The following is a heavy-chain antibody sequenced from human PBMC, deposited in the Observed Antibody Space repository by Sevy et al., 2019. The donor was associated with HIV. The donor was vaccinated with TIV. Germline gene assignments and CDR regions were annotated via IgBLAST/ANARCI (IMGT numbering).Heavy chain of an antibody. CDR1: GVSFEDYG. CDR2: INYNSGRV. V-gene: IGHV3-9*01. D-gene: IGHD3-16*01. J-gene: IGHJ6*02. Sequence: GGSLRLSCATFGVSFEDYGMHWVRQSPERGLEWVAGINYNSGRVCYIDSVKGRFTISRDNAKQSRYLQMTSLKPEDSALYHCVKGRITEAVYYYGLDVWGQGTTVTVSS. CDR3: VKGRITEAVYYYGLDV.